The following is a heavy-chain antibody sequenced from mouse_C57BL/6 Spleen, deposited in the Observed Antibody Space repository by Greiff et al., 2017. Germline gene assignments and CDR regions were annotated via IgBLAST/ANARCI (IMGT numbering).Heavy chain of an antibody. V-gene: IGHV1-55*01. CDR3: ARGTTVVAPFDY. J-gene: IGHJ2*01. Sequence: QVQLKEPGAELVKPGASVKMSCKASGYTFTSYWITWVKQRPGQGLEWIGDIYPGSGSTNYNEKFKSKATLTVDTSSSTAYMQLSSLTSEDSAVYYCARGTTVVAPFDYWGQGTTLTVSS. CDR1: GYTFTSYW. D-gene: IGHD1-1*01. CDR2: IYPGSGST.